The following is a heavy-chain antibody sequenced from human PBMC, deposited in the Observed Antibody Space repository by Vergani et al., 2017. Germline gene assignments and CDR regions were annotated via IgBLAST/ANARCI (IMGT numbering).Heavy chain of an antibody. CDR2: IIPIFGTA. CDR3: ARRAAAMVRGVSYFDP. V-gene: IGHV1-69*01. Sequence: QVQLVQSGAEVKKPGSSVKVSCKASGGTFSSYAISWVRQAPGQGLEWMGGIIPIFGTANYAQKFQGRVTITADESTSTAYMELNSLRAEDTAVYYCARRAAAMVRGVSYFDPWGQGTLVTVSS. J-gene: IGHJ5*02. CDR1: GGTFSSYA. D-gene: IGHD3-10*01.